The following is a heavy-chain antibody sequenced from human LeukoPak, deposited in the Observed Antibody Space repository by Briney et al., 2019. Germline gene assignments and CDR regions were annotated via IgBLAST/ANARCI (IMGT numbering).Heavy chain of an antibody. CDR1: GFTFSRYW. J-gene: IGHJ4*02. CDR2: IKQDGSEK. D-gene: IGHD3-10*01. V-gene: IGHV3-7*01. CDR3: ARGDGSGSYSPFDH. Sequence: GGSLRLSCAASGFTFSRYWMHWVRQAPGKGLEWVANIKQDGSEKYYVDSVKGRFTISRDNSKNTLYLQMNSLRAEDTAVYYCARGDGSGSYSPFDHWGQGTLVTVSS.